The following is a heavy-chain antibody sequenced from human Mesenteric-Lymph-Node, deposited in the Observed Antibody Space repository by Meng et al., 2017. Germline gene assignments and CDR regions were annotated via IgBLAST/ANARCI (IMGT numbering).Heavy chain of an antibody. D-gene: IGHD2-21*02. Sequence: QVPPAAAGPGLVKPPGTLSLPCAVSGGSISSSNWWSWVRQPPGKGLEWIGEIYHSGSTNYNPSLKSRVTISVDKSKNQFSLKLSSVTAADTAVYYCARVVTALWGYYFDYWGQGTLVTVSS. CDR3: ARVVTALWGYYFDY. V-gene: IGHV4-4*03. J-gene: IGHJ4*02. CDR1: GGSISSSNW. CDR2: IYHSGST.